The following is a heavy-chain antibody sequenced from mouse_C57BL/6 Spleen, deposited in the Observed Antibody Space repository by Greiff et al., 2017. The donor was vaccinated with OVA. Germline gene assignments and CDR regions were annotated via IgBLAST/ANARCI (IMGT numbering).Heavy chain of an antibody. D-gene: IGHD4-1*01. CDR2: ISSGGSYT. V-gene: IGHV5-6*01. J-gene: IGHJ2*01. Sequence: EVKVVESGGDLVKPGGSLKLSCAASGFTFSSYGMSWVRQTPDKRLEWVATISSGGSYTYYPDSVKGRFTISRDNAKNTLYLQMSSLKSEDTAMYYCARNWDSYFDYWGQGTTLTVSS. CDR1: GFTFSSYG. CDR3: ARNWDSYFDY.